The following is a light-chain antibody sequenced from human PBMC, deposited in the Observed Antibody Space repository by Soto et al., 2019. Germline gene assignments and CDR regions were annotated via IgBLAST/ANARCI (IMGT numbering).Light chain of an antibody. CDR2: GAS. V-gene: IGKV3-11*01. CDR3: QQRSSWPGT. J-gene: IGKJ1*01. CDR1: QSVSSY. Sequence: EIVLTQSPATLSLSPGERATLSCRASQSVSSYLAWYQQKPGQAPRLLIYGASNRATGIPPRFSGSGSGADFTLTISSLEPEDFAVYYCQQRSSWPGTFGQGTKVEIK.